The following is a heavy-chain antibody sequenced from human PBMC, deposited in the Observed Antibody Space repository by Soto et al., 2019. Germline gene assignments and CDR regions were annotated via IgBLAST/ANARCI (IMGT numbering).Heavy chain of an antibody. CDR2: ISTYSGDT. J-gene: IGHJ5*02. CDR3: ARHHGPTTSENWFDP. CDR1: GYTFFTYD. D-gene: IGHD5-12*01. Sequence: QVHLVQSGVEVKTPGASVKVSCQASGYTFFTYDITWVRQAPGQGLEWMGWISTYSGDTKYAQKSQGRVTMTTDTSTTTAYLELRRLRSDDTAVYYCARHHGPTTSENWFDPWGQGTVVTVSS. V-gene: IGHV1-18*01.